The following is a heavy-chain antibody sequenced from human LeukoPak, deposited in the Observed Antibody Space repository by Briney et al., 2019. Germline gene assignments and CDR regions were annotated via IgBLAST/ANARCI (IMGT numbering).Heavy chain of an antibody. CDR3: ARLGAGPTYYDFWSGYSSFYFDY. V-gene: IGHV4-39*02. CDR2: ISSSGNT. J-gene: IGHJ4*02. D-gene: IGHD3-3*01. Sequence: SQTLSLTCTVSGGSTSGGNYYWGWIRRPPGKGLEWIGGISSSGNTYYNPSLKSRITISVDTSKNHFSLKLSSVTAADTAVYYCARLGAGPTYYDFWSGYSSFYFDYWGQGTLVTVSS. CDR1: GGSTSGGNYY.